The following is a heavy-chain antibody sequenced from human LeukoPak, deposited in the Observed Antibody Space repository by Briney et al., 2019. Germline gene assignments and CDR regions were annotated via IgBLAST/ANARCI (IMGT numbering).Heavy chain of an antibody. J-gene: IGHJ4*02. CDR1: GFTFSSYG. CDR2: IRYDGSNK. Sequence: GGSLRLSCAASGFTFSSYGMHWVRQAPGKGLEWVAFIRYDGSNKYYADSVKGRFTISRDNSKNTLYLQMNSLRAEDTAVYYCAKDPPPYIAVAWGFDYWGQETLVTVSS. CDR3: AKDPPPYIAVAWGFDY. V-gene: IGHV3-30*02. D-gene: IGHD6-19*01.